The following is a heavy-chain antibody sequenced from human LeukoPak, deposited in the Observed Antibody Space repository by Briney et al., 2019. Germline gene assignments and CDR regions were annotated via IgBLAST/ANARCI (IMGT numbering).Heavy chain of an antibody. CDR1: GFTFSSYA. CDR3: ARDNLRAMIVVVKIGAFDI. CDR2: ISGSGGST. D-gene: IGHD3-22*01. J-gene: IGHJ3*02. Sequence: GGSLRLSCAASGFTFSSYAMSWVRQAPGRGLEWVSAISGSGGSTYYADSVKGRFTISRDNSKNTLYLQMNSLRAEDTAVYYCARDNLRAMIVVVKIGAFDIWGQGTMVTVSS. V-gene: IGHV3-23*01.